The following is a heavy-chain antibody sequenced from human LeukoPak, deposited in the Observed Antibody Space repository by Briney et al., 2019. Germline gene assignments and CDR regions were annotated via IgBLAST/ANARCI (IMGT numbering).Heavy chain of an antibody. CDR2: IYPGDSNT. J-gene: IGHJ4*02. Sequence: GESLKISCKGSGYSFSSYWIGWMRQMPGKGLEWMGIIYPGDSNTRYSPSFEGQVSISADKSISTAYLQWSSLKASDTAMYYCAKTFGVIIDDYFDYWGQGPLVTISS. CDR3: AKTFGVIIDDYFDY. CDR1: GYSFSSYW. D-gene: IGHD3-3*01. V-gene: IGHV5-51*01.